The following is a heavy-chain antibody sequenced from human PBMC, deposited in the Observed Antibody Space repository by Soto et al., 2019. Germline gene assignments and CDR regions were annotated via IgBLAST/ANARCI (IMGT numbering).Heavy chain of an antibody. CDR2: IYHSGST. D-gene: IGHD6-6*01. V-gene: IGHV4-30-2*01. J-gene: IGHJ4*02. CDR3: ARTGGSSTYFDY. Sequence: SETLSLTCAVSGGSISSGGYSWSWIRQPPGKGLEWIGYIYHSGSTYYNPSLKSRVTISVDRSKNQFSLKLSSVTAADTAVYYCARTGGSSTYFDYWGQGTLVIVSS. CDR1: GGSISSGGYS.